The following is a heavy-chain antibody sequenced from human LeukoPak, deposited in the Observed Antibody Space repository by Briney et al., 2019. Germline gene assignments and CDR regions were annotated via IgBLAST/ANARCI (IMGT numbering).Heavy chain of an antibody. J-gene: IGHJ4*02. D-gene: IGHD3-10*01. CDR1: GYTFTSYG. CDR3: ARDRVPLYGSGSYYVY. V-gene: IGHV1-18*04. Sequence: ASVKASCKASGYTFTSYGISWVRQAPGQGLEWMGWISAYNGNTNYAQKLQGRVTMTTDTSTSTAYMELRSLRSDDTAVYYCARDRVPLYGSGSYYVYWGQGTLVTVSS. CDR2: ISAYNGNT.